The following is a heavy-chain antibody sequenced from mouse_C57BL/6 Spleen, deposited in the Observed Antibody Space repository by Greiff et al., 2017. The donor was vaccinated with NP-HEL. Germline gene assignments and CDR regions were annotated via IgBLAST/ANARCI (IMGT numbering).Heavy chain of an antibody. CDR2: INPNNGGT. CDR3: ARWMAGTSYWYFDV. CDR1: GYTFTDYN. D-gene: IGHD4-1*01. J-gene: IGHJ1*03. V-gene: IGHV1-18*01. Sequence: VQLQQSGPELVKPGASVKMSCKASGYTFTDYNMHWVKQSHGKSLEWIGDINPNNGGTIYNQKFKGKATLTVDKSSSTAYMELRSLTSEDTAVYYCARWMAGTSYWYFDVWGTGTTVTVSS.